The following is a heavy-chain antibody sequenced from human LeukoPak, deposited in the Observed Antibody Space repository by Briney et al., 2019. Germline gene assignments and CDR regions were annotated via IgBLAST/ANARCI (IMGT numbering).Heavy chain of an antibody. Sequence: PGGSLRLSCAASGFTFSSYAMSWVRQAPGKGLEWVSAISGSGGSTYYADSVKGGFTISRDNSKNTLYLQMNSLRAEDTAVYYSAKEVWFGELSHFDYWGQGTLVTVSS. J-gene: IGHJ4*02. CDR3: AKEVWFGELSHFDY. D-gene: IGHD3-10*01. CDR1: GFTFSSYA. CDR2: ISGSGGST. V-gene: IGHV3-23*01.